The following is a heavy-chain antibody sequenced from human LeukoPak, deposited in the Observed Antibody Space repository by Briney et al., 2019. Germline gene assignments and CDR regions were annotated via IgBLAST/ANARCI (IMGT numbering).Heavy chain of an antibody. J-gene: IGHJ4*02. CDR1: VFTFSNSA. D-gene: IGHD2-2*01. CDR3: ARAPITSPFYFDY. CDR2: ISSSSSYI. Sequence: GGSLRLSCAASVFTFSNSAMNWVRQAPGKGLEWVSSISSSSSYIYYADSVKGRFTISRDNAKNSLYLQMNSLRAEDTAVYYCARAPITSPFYFDYWGQGTLVTVSS. V-gene: IGHV3-21*01.